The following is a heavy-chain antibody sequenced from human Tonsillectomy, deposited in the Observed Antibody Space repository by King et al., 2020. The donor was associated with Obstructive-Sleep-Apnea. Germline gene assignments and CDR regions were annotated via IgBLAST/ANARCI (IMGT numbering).Heavy chain of an antibody. CDR3: ASGSYYRFDY. CDR2: ISYDGSSK. J-gene: IGHJ4*02. Sequence: VQLVESGGGVVQPGRSLRLSCAASGFTFSTFAMHWVRQAPGKGLEWVAVISYDGSSKYYADSVKGRFTISRDNSKNTLYLQMNSLRPEDTAVYYCASGSYYRFDYWGQGTQVTVSS. V-gene: IGHV3-30*04. CDR1: GFTFSTFA. D-gene: IGHD1-26*01.